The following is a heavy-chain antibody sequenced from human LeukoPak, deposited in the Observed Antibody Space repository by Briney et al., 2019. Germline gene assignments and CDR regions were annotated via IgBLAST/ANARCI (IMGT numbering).Heavy chain of an antibody. V-gene: IGHV3-23*01. Sequence: GGSLRLSCAASGFTFSSYAMGWVRQAPGKGLEWVSTISGGGDSTFYADSVTGRFTISRDNSKDTQYMQMNNLRAEDTAVYYCAKDRGYYGSGSYKEYFQHWGQGTLVTVSS. CDR3: AKDRGYYGSGSYKEYFQH. CDR2: ISGGGDST. J-gene: IGHJ1*01. CDR1: GFTFSSYA. D-gene: IGHD3-10*01.